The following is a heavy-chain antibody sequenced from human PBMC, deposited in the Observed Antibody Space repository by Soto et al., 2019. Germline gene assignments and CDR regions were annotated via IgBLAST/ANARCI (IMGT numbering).Heavy chain of an antibody. Sequence: QVQLVQSGAEVKKPGASVKVSCKASGYTFTSHGISWVRQAPGQGLEWMGWISTNSANTYYSQNLQGRVTMTTDTSTSTAYLELRSLRSDDTAVYYCARDDYGDYCYWGQGSLVTVS. V-gene: IGHV1-18*01. CDR2: ISTNSANT. CDR3: ARDDYGDYCY. CDR1: GYTFTSHG. D-gene: IGHD4-17*01. J-gene: IGHJ4*02.